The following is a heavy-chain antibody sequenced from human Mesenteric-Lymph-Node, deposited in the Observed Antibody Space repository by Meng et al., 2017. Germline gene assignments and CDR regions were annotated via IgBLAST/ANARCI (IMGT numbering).Heavy chain of an antibody. D-gene: IGHD4-23*01. J-gene: IGHJ3*02. Sequence: GESLKISCAASGFTFKSYGMHWVRQAPGKGLEWVSFIWYDGSNKYYADSVKGRFTISRDNSESTVYLQMNSLRDEDTAIYYCAREDLRWTFDIWGQGTVVTVSS. V-gene: IGHV3-33*01. CDR2: IWYDGSNK. CDR1: GFTFKSYG. CDR3: AREDLRWTFDI.